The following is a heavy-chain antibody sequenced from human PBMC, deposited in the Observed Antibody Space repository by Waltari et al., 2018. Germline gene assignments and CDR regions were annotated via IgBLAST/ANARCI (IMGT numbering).Heavy chain of an antibody. CDR3: ARVVGSGGSCHYYYYYYMDV. V-gene: IGHV4-38-2*01. D-gene: IGHD2-15*01. J-gene: IGHJ6*03. CDR1: GYSISSGYY. CDR2: IYHSGST. Sequence: QVQLQESGPGLVKPSETLSLTCAVSGYSISSGYYWGWIRQPPGKGLEWIGSIYHSGSTYYYPSLKSRVTISVDTSKNQFSLKLSSVTAADTAVYYCARVVGSGGSCHYYYYYYMDVWGKGTTVTVSS.